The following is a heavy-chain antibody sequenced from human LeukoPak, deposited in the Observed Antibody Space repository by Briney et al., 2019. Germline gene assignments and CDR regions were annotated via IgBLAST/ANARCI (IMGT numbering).Heavy chain of an antibody. V-gene: IGHV3-33*01. CDR1: GFTFSNYG. Sequence: GRSLRLSCAASGFTFSNYGMHWVRQAPGRGLEWVAVIWYDGSTKYYADSVKGRFTISRDNSKNMLYLRMNSLRAEDTAVYYCAANFDFWGQGTLVTVSS. J-gene: IGHJ4*02. CDR2: IWYDGSTK. CDR3: AANFDF.